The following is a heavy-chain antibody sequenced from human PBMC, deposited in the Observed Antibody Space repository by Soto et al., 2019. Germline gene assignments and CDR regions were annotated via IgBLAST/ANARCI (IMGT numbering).Heavy chain of an antibody. CDR2: INSDGSST. J-gene: IGHJ4*02. CDR3: VRGEGGWETY. V-gene: IGHV3-74*01. Sequence: GGSLRLSCAASGITFSSYWMHWVRQAQGKVLVCVSRINSDGSSTTYADSVKGRFTISRDNAKNTLYLQMNSLRAEDTAVYYCVRGEGGWETYWGQGTLVT. D-gene: IGHD6-19*01. CDR1: GITFSSYW.